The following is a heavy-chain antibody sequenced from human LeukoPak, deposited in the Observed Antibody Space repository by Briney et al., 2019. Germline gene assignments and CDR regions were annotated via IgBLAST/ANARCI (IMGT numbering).Heavy chain of an antibody. CDR1: GFTFSTYN. D-gene: IGHD6-25*01. J-gene: IGHJ6*03. CDR3: ARAVRGDGGIIADYYMDV. V-gene: IGHV3-21*01. Sequence: PGGSLRLSCAASGFTFSTYNMNWVRQAPGKGLEWVSSMSSSSSYIYYADSVKGRFTISRDKTKNSLYLQMNSLRAEDTAVYYCARAVRGDGGIIADYYMDVWGKGTTVTVSS. CDR2: MSSSSSYI.